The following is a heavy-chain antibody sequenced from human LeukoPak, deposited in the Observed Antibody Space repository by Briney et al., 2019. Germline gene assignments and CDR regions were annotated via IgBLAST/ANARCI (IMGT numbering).Heavy chain of an antibody. J-gene: IGHJ4*02. Sequence: GGSLRLSCVDSGFTFSTYSLSWVRQAPGKGLEWVSAISSDSRYIYHADSVKGRFTTSRENAKNSLFLQMNSLRAEDTAVYYCATAFWDYWGQGTLVTVSS. D-gene: IGHD3-3*01. V-gene: IGHV3-21*04. CDR1: GFTFSTYS. CDR3: ATAFWDY. CDR2: ISSDSRYI.